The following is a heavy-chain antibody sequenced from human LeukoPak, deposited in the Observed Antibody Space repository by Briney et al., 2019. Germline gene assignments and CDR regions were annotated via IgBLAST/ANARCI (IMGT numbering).Heavy chain of an antibody. J-gene: IGHJ6*02. CDR1: GGSISSYY. CDR2: IYYSGST. V-gene: IGHV4-59*01. Sequence: SETLSLTCTVSGGSISSYYWSWIRQPPGKGLEWIGYIYYSGSTNYNPSLKSRVTISVDTSNNQFSLKLSSVTAADTAVYSCARDLGPTSYYYYYGMDVWGQGTTVTVSS. CDR3: ARDLGPTSYYYYYGMDV.